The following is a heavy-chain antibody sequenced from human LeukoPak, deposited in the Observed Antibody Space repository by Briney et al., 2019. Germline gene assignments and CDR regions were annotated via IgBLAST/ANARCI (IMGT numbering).Heavy chain of an antibody. Sequence: GASVKVSCKASGYTFTGYYLHWVQQAPGQGLEWMGWINPNTGGTKYAQKFQGRVTMTRDTSISTAYMEVTRLTSDDTAVYYCARALVPAAQRLSSWGQGTLVTVSS. J-gene: IGHJ5*02. V-gene: IGHV1-2*02. CDR2: INPNTGGT. D-gene: IGHD2-2*01. CDR1: GYTFTGYY. CDR3: ARALVPAAQRLSS.